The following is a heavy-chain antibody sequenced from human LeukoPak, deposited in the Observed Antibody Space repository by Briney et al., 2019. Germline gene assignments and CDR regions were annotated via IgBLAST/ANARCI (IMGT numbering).Heavy chain of an antibody. Sequence: SETLSLTCTVSGGSISSYYWSWIRQPPGKGLEWIGYIYYSGSTYYNPSLKSRVTISVDTSKNQFSLRLNSVTAADTAVYYCARKRTGDQGYYFDYWGQGTLVTVSS. CDR1: GGSISSYY. CDR2: IYYSGST. J-gene: IGHJ4*02. V-gene: IGHV4-59*01. CDR3: ARKRTGDQGYYFDY. D-gene: IGHD1-1*01.